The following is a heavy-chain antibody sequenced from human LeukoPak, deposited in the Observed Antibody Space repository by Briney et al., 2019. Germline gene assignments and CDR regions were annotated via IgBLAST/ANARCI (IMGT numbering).Heavy chain of an antibody. CDR2: ISSSSSTI. CDR3: AKDSSTLGVIAAAEIGPRGYYYYGMDV. CDR1: GFTFSSYS. J-gene: IGHJ6*02. D-gene: IGHD6-13*01. V-gene: IGHV3-48*02. Sequence: PGGSLRLSCAASGFTFSSYSMNWVRQAPGKGLEWVSYISSSSSTIYYADSVKGRFTISRDNAKNSLYLQMNSLRDEDTAVYYCAKDSSTLGVIAAAEIGPRGYYYYGMDVWGQGTTVTVSS.